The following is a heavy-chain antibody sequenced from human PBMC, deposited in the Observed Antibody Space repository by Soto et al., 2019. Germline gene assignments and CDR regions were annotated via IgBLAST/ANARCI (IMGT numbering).Heavy chain of an antibody. CDR1: GFTVSSNY. CDR2: IYSGGTT. V-gene: IGHV3-66*01. CDR3: DSAVAGTFH. D-gene: IGHD6-19*01. Sequence: EVQLVESGGGLVQPGGSLRLSCAASGFTVSSNYMSWVRQAPGKGLEWVSVIYSGGTTYYADSVKGRFTISRDNSKNTLYLQMNSLRAEDTSVYYCDSAVAGTFHWGQGTLVTVSS. J-gene: IGHJ4*02.